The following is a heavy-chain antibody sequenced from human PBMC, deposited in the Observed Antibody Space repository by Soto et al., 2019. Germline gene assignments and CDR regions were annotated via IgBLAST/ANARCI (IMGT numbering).Heavy chain of an antibody. CDR3: AKDTYYHDSSGYYIFDY. CDR1: GFTFSSYG. V-gene: IGHV3-30*18. D-gene: IGHD3-22*01. J-gene: IGHJ4*02. Sequence: QVQLVESGGGVDQPGRSLRLSCAASGFTFSSYGMHWVRQAPGTGLVWVAVISYDGTNENYADSVKGRFTISRENSKNTLQLQMNSLRAEDTPVYYCAKDTYYHDSSGYYIFDYWGQGTLVTVSS. CDR2: ISYDGTNE.